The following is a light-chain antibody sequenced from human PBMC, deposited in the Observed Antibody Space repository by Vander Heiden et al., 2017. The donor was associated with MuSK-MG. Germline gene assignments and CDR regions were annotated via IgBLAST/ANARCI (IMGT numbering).Light chain of an antibody. CDR1: QTIARY. CDR2: AAS. V-gene: IGKV1-39*01. J-gene: IGKJ2*01. Sequence: DIQMTQSTSSLSASVGDRVTITCRASQTIARYLNWYQQKPGKAPNLLIYAASSLQSGVPSRFSGSGSGTDFSLSISSLQPEDFATDYCQHNYGTPNTFGQGTKLEIK. CDR3: QHNYGTPNT.